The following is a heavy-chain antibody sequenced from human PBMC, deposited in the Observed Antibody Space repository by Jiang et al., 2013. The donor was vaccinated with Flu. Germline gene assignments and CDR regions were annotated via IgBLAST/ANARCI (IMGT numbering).Heavy chain of an antibody. D-gene: IGHD1-7*01. CDR3: ARNWNYPFDHLDF. V-gene: IGHV3-7*01. Sequence: VQLLESGGGLVQPGGSLRLSCAASGFTVSSYWMSWVRQAPGKGLEWVANIKQDGSEKYYVDSVKGRFSISRDNAKNSLYLQMNGLRTEDTAVYYCARNWNYPFDHLDFWGQGTLVTVSS. J-gene: IGHJ4*02. CDR1: GFTVSSYW. CDR2: IKQDGSEK.